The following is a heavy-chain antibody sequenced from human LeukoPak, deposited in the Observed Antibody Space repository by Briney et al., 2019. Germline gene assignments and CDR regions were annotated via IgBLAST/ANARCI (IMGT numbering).Heavy chain of an antibody. CDR2: ISSSSSYI. Sequence: PGGSLRLSCAASGFSFSTYAMHWVRQAPGKGMEWVSSISSSSSYIYYADSVKGRFTISRDNAKNSLYLQMNSLRAEDTAVYYCARDREDDSSGYYYSHYYYYGMDVWGQGTTVTVSS. CDR1: GFSFSTYA. D-gene: IGHD3-22*01. V-gene: IGHV3-21*01. CDR3: ARDREDDSSGYYYSHYYYYGMDV. J-gene: IGHJ6*02.